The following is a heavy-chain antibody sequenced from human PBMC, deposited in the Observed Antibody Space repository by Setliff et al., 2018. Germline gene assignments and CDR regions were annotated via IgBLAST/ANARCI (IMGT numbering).Heavy chain of an antibody. Sequence: LSLTCAVYGGSFSGYYWNWIRQAPGKGLEWIGEINHRGTTSYTPSLKGRVTISVDTSKNQFSLKLSSVTAADTAVYYCTRGPNLYGDLDSWGLGTLVTVSS. D-gene: IGHD4-17*01. CDR2: INHRGTT. J-gene: IGHJ4*02. V-gene: IGHV4-34*01. CDR1: GGSFSGYY. CDR3: TRGPNLYGDLDS.